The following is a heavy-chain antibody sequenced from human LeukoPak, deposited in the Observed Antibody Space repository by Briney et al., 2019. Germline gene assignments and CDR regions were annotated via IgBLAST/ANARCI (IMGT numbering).Heavy chain of an antibody. CDR2: ISSSGSTI. CDR1: GFTFSSYE. J-gene: IGHJ4*02. CDR3: AKDKRRRAAFPSHDS. V-gene: IGHV3-48*03. Sequence: GGSLRLSCAASGFTFSSYELNWVRQAPGEGLEWVSYISSSGSTIYYADSVKGRFTISRDNSRNTLSLQMNSLRAEDTAVYYCAKDKRRRAAFPSHDSWGQGTLVTVSS. D-gene: IGHD6-13*01.